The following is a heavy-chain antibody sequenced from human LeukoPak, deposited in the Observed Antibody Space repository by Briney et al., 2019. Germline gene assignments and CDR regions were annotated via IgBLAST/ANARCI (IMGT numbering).Heavy chain of an antibody. J-gene: IGHJ4*02. Sequence: GESLRLSCAASGFTFSSYSMNWVRQAPGKGLEWVSSISSSSSYIYYADSVKGRFTISRDNAKNSLYLQMNSLRAEDTAVYYCARGSRVLRLGELSSPGGGQGTLVTVSS. CDR2: ISSSSSYI. CDR3: ARGSRVLRLGELSSPG. D-gene: IGHD3-16*02. CDR1: GFTFSSYS. V-gene: IGHV3-21*01.